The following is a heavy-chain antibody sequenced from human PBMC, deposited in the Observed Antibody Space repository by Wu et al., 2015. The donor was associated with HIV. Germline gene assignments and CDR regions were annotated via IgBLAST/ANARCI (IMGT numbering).Heavy chain of an antibody. J-gene: IGHJ4*02. CDR2: ISAYDGDT. Sequence: QVQLVQSGAEVKKPGASVKVSCKASGYTFTSYGISWVRQAPGQGLEWMGWISAYDGDTNYAQKFQGRVTMTTDTSTSTAYMELRSLRSDDTAVYYCARDSFTYYYHRSGYYSIDYWGQGTLVTVSS. V-gene: IGHV1-18*01. CDR1: GYTFTSYG. D-gene: IGHD3-22*01. CDR3: ARDSFTYYYHRSGYYSIDY.